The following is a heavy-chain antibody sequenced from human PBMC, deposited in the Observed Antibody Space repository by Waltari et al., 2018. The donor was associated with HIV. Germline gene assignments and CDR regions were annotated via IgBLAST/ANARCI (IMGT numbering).Heavy chain of an antibody. CDR1: GFSFEDST. J-gene: IGHJ4*02. D-gene: IGHD3-22*01. Sequence: EVQLVESGGVVVQPGGSLRLSCAASGFSFEDSTMHWVLQAPGKGLEWVSVISWDGGGTYYADSVKGRFTISRDNSKNSLCLRMNSLRTDDTALYYCATGDYYDNSLFLDYWGQGTLVTVSS. CDR3: ATGDYYDNSLFLDY. V-gene: IGHV3-43*01. CDR2: ISWDGGGT.